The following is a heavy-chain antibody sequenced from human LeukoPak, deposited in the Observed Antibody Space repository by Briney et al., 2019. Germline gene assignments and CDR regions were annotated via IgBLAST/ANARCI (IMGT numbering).Heavy chain of an antibody. J-gene: IGHJ4*02. D-gene: IGHD5-12*01. CDR3: AREYSGYDWGQFDY. CDR2: ISAYNGNT. Sequence: GASVKVSCKAPGYTFTSYGISWVRLAPGQGLEWMGWISAYNGNTNYAQKLQGRVTMTTDTSTSTAYMELRSLRSDDTAVYYCAREYSGYDWGQFDYWGQGTLVTVSS. CDR1: GYTFTSYG. V-gene: IGHV1-18*01.